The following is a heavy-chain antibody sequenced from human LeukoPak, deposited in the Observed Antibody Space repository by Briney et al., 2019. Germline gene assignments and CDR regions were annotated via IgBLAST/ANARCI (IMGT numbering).Heavy chain of an antibody. Sequence: GGSLRLSCAASGFTFRSCWMTWVRQAPGKGLEWVANIKEDGSKKNYVDSVKGRFTIFRDNAKNSLYLQMNSLRVEDTAVYYCATPLDYYDSSGYHQGGDWGQGTLVTVSS. CDR1: GFTFRSCW. V-gene: IGHV3-7*03. CDR3: ATPLDYYDSSGYHQGGD. CDR2: IKEDGSKK. J-gene: IGHJ4*02. D-gene: IGHD3-22*01.